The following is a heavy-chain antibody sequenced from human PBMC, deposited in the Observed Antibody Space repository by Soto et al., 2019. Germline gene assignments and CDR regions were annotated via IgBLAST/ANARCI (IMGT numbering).Heavy chain of an antibody. D-gene: IGHD6-19*01. CDR2: IDQGGLET. V-gene: IGHV3-7*03. J-gene: IGHJ4*02. Sequence: GGSLRLSCEASGFTFSHYWMSWVRQAPGKGLEWVAFIDQGGLETHYADSVKGRLTLSRDNAKNTVLLEMRSLRAEDTAMYYCAREKDGAVAGSFDYWGQGTLVTVSS. CDR3: AREKDGAVAGSFDY. CDR1: GFTFSHYW.